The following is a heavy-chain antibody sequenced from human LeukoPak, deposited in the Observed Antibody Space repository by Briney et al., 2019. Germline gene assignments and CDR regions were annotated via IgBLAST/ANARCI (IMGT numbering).Heavy chain of an antibody. CDR1: GGSISSSNW. D-gene: IGHD3-10*01. J-gene: IGHJ4*02. CDR2: IYHSGST. Sequence: PSETLSLTCAVSGGSISSSNWWSWVRQPPGKGLEWIGEIYHSGSTNYNPSLKSRVTISVDKSKNQVSLKLSSVTAADTAVYYCARASVLFGGYYFDYWGQGTLVTVSS. V-gene: IGHV4-4*02. CDR3: ARASVLFGGYYFDY.